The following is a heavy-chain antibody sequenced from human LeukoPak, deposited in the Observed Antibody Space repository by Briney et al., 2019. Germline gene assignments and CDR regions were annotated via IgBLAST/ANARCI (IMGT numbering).Heavy chain of an antibody. V-gene: IGHV4-39*01. Sequence: KPSETLSLTCTVSGGSISSYYWGWIRQPPGKGLEWIGSIYYSGSTYYNPSLKSRVTISVDTSKNQFSLKLSTVTAADTAVYYCARRDSVAAAGLYYYYYYMDDWGKGTTVTVSS. J-gene: IGHJ6*03. CDR2: IYYSGST. CDR3: ARRDSVAAAGLYYYYYYMDD. CDR1: GGSISSYY. D-gene: IGHD6-13*01.